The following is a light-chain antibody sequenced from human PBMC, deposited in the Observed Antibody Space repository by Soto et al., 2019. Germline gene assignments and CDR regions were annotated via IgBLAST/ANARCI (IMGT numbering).Light chain of an antibody. Sequence: EIVLTQSPGTLSLSPGERATLSCRASQSVSSSYLAWYQQKPGQAPRLLIYGESSRATGIPDRFSGSGSGTDFTLTISRLEPEDFAVYYCQQYGSSPPLTFGGGTKVDIK. V-gene: IGKV3-20*01. CDR2: GES. J-gene: IGKJ4*01. CDR1: QSVSSSY. CDR3: QQYGSSPPLT.